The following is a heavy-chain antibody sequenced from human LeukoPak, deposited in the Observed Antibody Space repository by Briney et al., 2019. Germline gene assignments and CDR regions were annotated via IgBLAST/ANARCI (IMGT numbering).Heavy chain of an antibody. Sequence: GGSLGLSCAASGFTFSQVWMSWVRQAPGKGLEWVGRIKSKTDGGTTDYAAPVKGRFAISRDDSKNTLYLQMNSLKTEDTAVYYCTTLVWSGYWGCWGQGTLVTVSS. J-gene: IGHJ4*02. CDR1: GFTFSQVW. CDR2: IKSKTDGGTT. CDR3: TTLVWSGYWGC. D-gene: IGHD3-3*01. V-gene: IGHV3-15*01.